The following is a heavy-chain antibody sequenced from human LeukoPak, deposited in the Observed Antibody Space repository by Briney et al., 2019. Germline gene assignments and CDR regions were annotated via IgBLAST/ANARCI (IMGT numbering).Heavy chain of an antibody. D-gene: IGHD6-13*01. V-gene: IGHV1-2*02. CDR1: GYTFTDYY. CDR3: ARISLSSSWDNWFDP. CDR2: INPNSGGT. J-gene: IGHJ5*02. Sequence: ASVKVSCKASGYTFTDYYLHWVRQAPGQGLEWMGWINPNSGGTNYAQKFQGRATMTRDTSISAVYMELSGLRSDDTAVYYCARISLSSSWDNWFDPWGQGTLVAVSS.